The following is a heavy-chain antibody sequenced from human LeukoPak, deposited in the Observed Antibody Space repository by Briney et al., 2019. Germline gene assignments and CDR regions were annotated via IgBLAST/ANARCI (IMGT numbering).Heavy chain of an antibody. CDR3: ARDRGIVVIFDY. Sequence: GGSLRLSCAASEFSVGSNYMTWVRQAPGKGLEWVSLIYSGGSTYYADSVKGRFTISRDNAKNSLYLQMNSLRAEDTAVYYCARDRGIVVIFDYWGQGTLVTVSS. CDR1: EFSVGSNY. V-gene: IGHV3-66*01. D-gene: IGHD3-22*01. J-gene: IGHJ4*02. CDR2: IYSGGST.